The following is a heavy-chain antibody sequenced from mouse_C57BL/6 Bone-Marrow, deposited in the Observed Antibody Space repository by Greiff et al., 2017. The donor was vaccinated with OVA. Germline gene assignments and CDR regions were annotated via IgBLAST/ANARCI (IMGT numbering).Heavy chain of an antibody. J-gene: IGHJ2*01. CDR3: ARGTAQATGY. CDR1: GYAFRSSW. Sequence: VQLQQSGPELVKPGASVKISCKASGYAFRSSWMNWVKQRPGKGLEWIGRIYPGDGDTNYNGKFKGKATLTADKSSSTAYMQLSSLTSEDSAVYFCARGTAQATGYWGQGTTLTVSS. V-gene: IGHV1-82*01. CDR2: IYPGDGDT. D-gene: IGHD3-2*02.